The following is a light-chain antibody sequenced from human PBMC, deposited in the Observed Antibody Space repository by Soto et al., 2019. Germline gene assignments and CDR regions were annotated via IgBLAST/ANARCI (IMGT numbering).Light chain of an antibody. CDR3: HQCGNSWWT. J-gene: IGKJ1*01. V-gene: IGKV3-20*01. CDR1: QSVSSTY. CDR2: GAS. Sequence: ETVLTQSPGSLSLSPGETATLSCRASQSVSSTYLAWYQQKPGQAPMVLIYGASSRATGIPDRFSGSGSGTDFTLTISRLEPEDFAVYYCHQCGNSWWTFGQGTKVDIK.